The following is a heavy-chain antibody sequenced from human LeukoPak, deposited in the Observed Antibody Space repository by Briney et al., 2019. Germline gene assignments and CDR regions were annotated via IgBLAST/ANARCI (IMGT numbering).Heavy chain of an antibody. Sequence: SETLSLTSTVSGGSISSGGYSWSWIRQHPGKGLEWIGYIYYSGSTYYNPSLKSRVTISVDTSKNQFSLKLSSVTAADTAVYYCARMGPVDGDYRGKSAFDIWGQGTMVTVSS. CDR1: GGSISSGGYS. D-gene: IGHD4-17*01. V-gene: IGHV4-31*03. CDR2: IYYSGST. J-gene: IGHJ3*02. CDR3: ARMGPVDGDYRGKSAFDI.